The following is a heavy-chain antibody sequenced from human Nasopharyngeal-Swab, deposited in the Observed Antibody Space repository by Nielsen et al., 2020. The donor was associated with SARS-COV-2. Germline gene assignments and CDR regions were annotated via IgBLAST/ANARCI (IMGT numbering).Heavy chain of an antibody. J-gene: IGHJ4*02. D-gene: IGHD5-18*01. CDR2: ISYDGSNK. CDR1: GLTFSSYG. CDR3: AKVHVDTAMVMDY. V-gene: IGHV3-30*18. Sequence: GESLKISCAASGLTFSSYGMHWVRQAPGKGLEWVAVISYDGSNKYYADSVKGRFTISRDNSKNTLYLQMNSLRAEDTAVYYCAKVHVDTAMVMDYWGQGTLVTVSS.